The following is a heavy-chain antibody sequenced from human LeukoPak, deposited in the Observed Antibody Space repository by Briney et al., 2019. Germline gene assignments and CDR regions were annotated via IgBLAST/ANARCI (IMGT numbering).Heavy chain of an antibody. V-gene: IGHV3-23*01. CDR3: ARDRSGSYPNWFDP. J-gene: IGHJ5*02. Sequence: GGSRRLSCAASGFTFSSYGMSWVRQAPGKGLEWVSAITGNGANTFYADSVKGRFTISRDNSKNTMYLQMNSLRAEDTALYYCARDRSGSYPNWFDPWGQGTLVTVSS. CDR1: GFTFSSYG. CDR2: ITGNGANT. D-gene: IGHD3-10*01.